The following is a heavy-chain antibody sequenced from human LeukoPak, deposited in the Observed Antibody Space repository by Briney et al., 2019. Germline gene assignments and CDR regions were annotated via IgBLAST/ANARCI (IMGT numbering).Heavy chain of an antibody. J-gene: IGHJ6*02. CDR3: ARGDRGLYYYDSSGRHRSNLDYGMDV. CDR2: IYTSGST. Sequence: PSETLSLTCTVSGGSISSYYRSWTRQPAGKGLEWIGRIYTSGSTNYNPSLKSRVTMSVDTSKNQFSLKLSSVTAADTAVYYCARGDRGLYYYDSSGRHRSNLDYGMDVWGQGTTVTVSS. D-gene: IGHD3-22*01. CDR1: GGSISSYY. V-gene: IGHV4-4*07.